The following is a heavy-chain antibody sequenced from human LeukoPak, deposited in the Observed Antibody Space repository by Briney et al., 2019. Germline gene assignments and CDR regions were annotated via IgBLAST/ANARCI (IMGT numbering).Heavy chain of an antibody. CDR2: IKQDGSEK. V-gene: IGHV3-7*01. J-gene: IGHJ4*02. Sequence: GGSLRLSCAASGFTFSTYWMSWVRQAPGKGLEGVANIKQDGSEKYYVDSVKGRFTISRDNAKNSLYLQMNSLRAEDTAMYYCATDSAGNDYWGQGTLVTVSS. CDR3: ATDSAGNDY. D-gene: IGHD6-13*01. CDR1: GFTFSTYW.